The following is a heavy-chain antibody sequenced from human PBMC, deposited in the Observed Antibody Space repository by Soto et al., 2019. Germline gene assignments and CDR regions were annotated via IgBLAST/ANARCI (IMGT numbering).Heavy chain of an antibody. D-gene: IGHD2-2*03. J-gene: IGHJ4*02. CDR1: GFTFSSNS. CDR3: AKDDRGARKSGYYYFDY. V-gene: IGHV3-23*01. CDR2: ISASSSGT. Sequence: EVQLLESGGGLVQPGGSLRLSCSVSGFTFSSNSMSWVRQAPGKGLEWVSRISASSSGTHYADSVKGRFTISRDNSKNTVYLQINSLRAEDTARYYCAKDDRGARKSGYYYFDYWGQGTLVTVSS.